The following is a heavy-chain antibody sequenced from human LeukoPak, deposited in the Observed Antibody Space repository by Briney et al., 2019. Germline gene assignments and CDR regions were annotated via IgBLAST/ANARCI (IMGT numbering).Heavy chain of an antibody. Sequence: SVKVSCKASGGTFSSYAISWVRQAPGQGLEWMGGIITNFGSTNYAQKYQGRVTITADESTSTAYMELSSLRSEDTAVYYCARPRTYYDFWRGYPPFDYWGQGILVTVSS. V-gene: IGHV1-69*01. CDR1: GGTFSSYA. CDR2: IITNFGST. D-gene: IGHD3-3*01. CDR3: ARPRTYYDFWRGYPPFDY. J-gene: IGHJ4*02.